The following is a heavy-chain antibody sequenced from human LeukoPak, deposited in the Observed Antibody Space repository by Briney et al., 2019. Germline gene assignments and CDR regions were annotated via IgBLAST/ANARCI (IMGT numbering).Heavy chain of an antibody. V-gene: IGHV4-39*01. CDR2: IYYSGST. CDR3: ARHGGGWFDP. CDR1: GGSISSSSYY. D-gene: IGHD3-10*01. Sequence: SEPLSLTCTVSGGSISSSSYYWGWIRQPPGKGLEWIGSIYYSGSTYYNPSLKSRVTISVDTSKNQFSLKLSSVTAADTAVYYCARHGGGWFDPWGQGTLVTVSS. J-gene: IGHJ5*02.